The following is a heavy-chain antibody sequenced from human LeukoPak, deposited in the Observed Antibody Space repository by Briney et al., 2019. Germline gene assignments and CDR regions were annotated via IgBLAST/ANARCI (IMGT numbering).Heavy chain of an antibody. V-gene: IGHV4-61*02. J-gene: IGHJ4*02. CDR2: IYTSGST. CDR1: GGSISSSGYY. D-gene: IGHD3-10*01. CDR3: ATRGYYGSGMGMAL. Sequence: PSETLSLTCTVSGGSISSSGYYWSWIRQPAGKGLEWIGRIYTSGSTNYNPSFKSRVTMSVDTSKNQFSLKLSSVTAADTAVYYCATRGYYGSGMGMALWGQGTLVTVSS.